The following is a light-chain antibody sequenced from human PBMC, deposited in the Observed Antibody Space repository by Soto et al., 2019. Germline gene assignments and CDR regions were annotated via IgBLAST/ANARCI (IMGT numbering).Light chain of an antibody. CDR2: DVT. CDR1: SSDVGGYNY. J-gene: IGLJ2*01. Sequence: QSALTQPASVSGSPGQWITISCTGTSSDVGGYNYVSWYQQHPGKAPKLMIYDVTNRPSGVSYRFSGSKSGNTACLTISGLQAEDEADYYCSSYTTTSAVAFGGGTQLTVL. V-gene: IGLV2-14*03. CDR3: SSYTTTSAVA.